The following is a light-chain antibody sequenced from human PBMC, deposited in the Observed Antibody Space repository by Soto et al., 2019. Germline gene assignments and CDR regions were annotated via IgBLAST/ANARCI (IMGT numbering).Light chain of an antibody. CDR3: QQYNNWPPFT. V-gene: IGKV3D-15*01. CDR2: DAY. J-gene: IGKJ3*01. Sequence: VLPQSPENLSLSPGETATLSCRASQSVDRYVAWYQQKVVQAPRLLIYDAYSRATGVGARFTGSGSATEFTLTISSLQSEDFAVYYCQQYNNWPPFTFGPGTKVDIK. CDR1: QSVDRY.